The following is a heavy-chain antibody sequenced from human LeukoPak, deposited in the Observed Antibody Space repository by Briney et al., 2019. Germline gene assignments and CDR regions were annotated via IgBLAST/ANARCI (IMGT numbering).Heavy chain of an antibody. CDR3: ARHGAYQLLDNWFDP. Sequence: PSETLSLTCTVSGGSVNNGSYYWSWIRQPPGKGLEWIAYINYTGSTKYNPSLKSRITVSVDASTDQFSLKLSSVTAADTAVYYCARHGAYQLLDNWFDPWGQGTLVTVSS. J-gene: IGHJ5*02. CDR2: INYTGST. V-gene: IGHV4-61*01. D-gene: IGHD2-2*01. CDR1: GGSVNNGSYY.